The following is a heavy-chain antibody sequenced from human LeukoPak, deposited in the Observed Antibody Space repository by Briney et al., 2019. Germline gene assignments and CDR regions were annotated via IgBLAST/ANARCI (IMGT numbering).Heavy chain of an antibody. CDR2: ISAYNGNT. J-gene: IGHJ6*02. Sequence: ASVKVSCKASGYTFTSYGISWVRQAPGQGLEWMGWISAYNGNTNYAQKLQGRVTMTTDTSTSTAYMELRSLRSDDTAVYYCARVPVRCSSTSCPHYYYYGMDVWGQGTTVTVSS. V-gene: IGHV1-18*01. D-gene: IGHD2-2*01. CDR3: ARVPVRCSSTSCPHYYYYGMDV. CDR1: GYTFTSYG.